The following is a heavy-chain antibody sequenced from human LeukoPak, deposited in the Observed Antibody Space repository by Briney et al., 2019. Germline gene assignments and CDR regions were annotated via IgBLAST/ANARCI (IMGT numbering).Heavy chain of an antibody. Sequence: GGSLRLSCAASGFSFNNYAMSWVRQAPGKGLEWVSAISTTGGSSYYADSVKGRFTISRDNSKNTLYLQMDSLRVEDTAVYYCAKDWTTVVTPKGYYFDSWGQGTLVTVSS. CDR1: GFSFNNYA. V-gene: IGHV3-23*01. CDR3: AKDWTTVVTPKGYYFDS. D-gene: IGHD4-23*01. J-gene: IGHJ4*02. CDR2: ISTTGGSS.